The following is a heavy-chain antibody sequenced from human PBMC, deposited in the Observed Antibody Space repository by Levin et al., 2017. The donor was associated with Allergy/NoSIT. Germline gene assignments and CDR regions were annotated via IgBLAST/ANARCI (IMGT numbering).Heavy chain of an antibody. CDR2: INPSGGST. J-gene: IGHJ6*02. CDR1: GYTFTSYY. D-gene: IGHD3-22*01. V-gene: IGHV1-46*01. Sequence: ASVKVSCKASGYTFTSYYMHWVRQAPGQGLEWMGIINPSGGSTSYAQKFQGRVTMTRDTSTSTVYMELSSLRSEDTAVYYCAREGYDSSGYYFGMDVWGQGTTVTVSS. CDR3: AREGYDSSGYYFGMDV.